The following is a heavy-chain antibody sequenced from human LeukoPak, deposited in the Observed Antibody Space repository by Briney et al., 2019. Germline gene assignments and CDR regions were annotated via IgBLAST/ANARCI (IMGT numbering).Heavy chain of an antibody. J-gene: IGHJ6*03. CDR2: IYYSGST. D-gene: IGHD3-3*01. V-gene: IGHV4-39*01. CDR3: ARRRSGYYTGYYYYMDV. Sequence: SETLSLTCTVSGGSISSSSYYWGWIRQPPGKGLEWIGSIYYSGSTYYNPSLKSRVTISVDTSKNQFSLKLSSVTAADTAVYYCARRRSGYYTGYYYYMDVWGKGTTVTVSS. CDR1: GGSISSSSYY.